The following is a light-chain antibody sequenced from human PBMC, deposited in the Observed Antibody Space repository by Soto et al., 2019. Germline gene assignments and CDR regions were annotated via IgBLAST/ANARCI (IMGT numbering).Light chain of an antibody. J-gene: IGKJ1*01. V-gene: IGKV3-11*01. CDR3: QQRSNWPPTWT. CDR2: DAS. Sequence: EVVLTQSPATLSLSPGESATLSCRASQSVGSYLAWYQHKPGQPPRLLIYDASNRATGIPARFSGSGSGTDFTLTISSLEPEDFAVYYCQQRSNWPPTWTFGQGTKVEIK. CDR1: QSVGSY.